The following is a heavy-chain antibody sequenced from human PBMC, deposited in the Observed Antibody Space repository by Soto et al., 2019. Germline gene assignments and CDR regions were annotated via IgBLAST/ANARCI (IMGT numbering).Heavy chain of an antibody. Sequence: GASVKVSCKTSGNTFTTYYMHWVRQAPGQGLEWMGIINPSGSTTNYNTSLKTRVTISKDTSKNQVVLTMTNMDPVDTATYYCARGKTYYDIFTGYSPLYFDYWGQGTLVTVSS. CDR3: ARGKTYYDIFTGYSPLYFDY. V-gene: IGHV1-46*04. CDR1: GNTFTTYY. CDR2: INPSGSTT. J-gene: IGHJ4*02. D-gene: IGHD3-9*01.